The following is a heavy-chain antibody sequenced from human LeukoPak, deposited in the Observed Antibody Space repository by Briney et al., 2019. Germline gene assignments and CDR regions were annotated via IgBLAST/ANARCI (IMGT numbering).Heavy chain of an antibody. CDR2: ISWDGGST. D-gene: IGHD3-9*01. CDR1: GFTFDDYA. Sequence: PGGSLRLSCAASGFTFDDYAMHWVRQAPGKGLEWVSLISWDGGSTYYADSVKGRFTISRDNSKNSLYLQMNSLRAEDTALYYCAKGENRRYFDWLPSYYMDVWGKGTTVTVSS. CDR3: AKGENRRYFDWLPSYYMDV. J-gene: IGHJ6*03. V-gene: IGHV3-43D*03.